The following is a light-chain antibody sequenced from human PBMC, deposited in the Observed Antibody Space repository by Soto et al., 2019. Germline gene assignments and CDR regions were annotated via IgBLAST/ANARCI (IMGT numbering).Light chain of an antibody. Sequence: QSALTQPASVSGSPGQSITISCSGTRSDIGSYNYVAWYQQFPGKTPKILIYGVSNRPSGVSSRFSGSKSCNTASLTISGLQAEDEADYYCISYTGSSTSYVFGSGTKLTVL. J-gene: IGLJ1*01. CDR1: RSDIGSYNY. V-gene: IGLV2-14*01. CDR3: ISYTGSSTSYV. CDR2: GVS.